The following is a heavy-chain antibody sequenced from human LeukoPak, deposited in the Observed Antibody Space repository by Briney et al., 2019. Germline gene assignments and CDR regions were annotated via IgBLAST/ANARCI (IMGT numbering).Heavy chain of an antibody. CDR2: ISYDGSNK. D-gene: IGHD3-22*01. V-gene: IGHV3-30-3*01. J-gene: IGHJ4*02. Sequence: GGSLRLSCIASGFTFGDYAMSWVRQAPCKGLEWVAVISYDGSNKYYADSVKGRFTISRDNSKNTLYLQMNSLRAEDTAVYYCARESPYYYDSSGYYSPFFDYWGQGTLVTVSS. CDR1: GFTFGDYA. CDR3: ARESPYYYDSSGYYSPFFDY.